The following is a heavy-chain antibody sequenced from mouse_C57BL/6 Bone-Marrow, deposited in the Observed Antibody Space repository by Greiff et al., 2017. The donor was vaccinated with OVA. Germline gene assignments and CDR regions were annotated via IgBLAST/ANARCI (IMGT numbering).Heavy chain of an antibody. CDR2: INPYNGGT. V-gene: IGHV1-19*01. D-gene: IGHD2-1*01. CDR3: AREGATMVLDY. CDR1: GYTFTDYY. Sequence: EVQLQESGPVLVKPGASVKMSCKASGYTFTDYYMNWVKQSHGKSLEWIGVINPYNGGTSYNQKFKGKATLTVDKSSSTAYMELNSLTSEDSAVYYCAREGATMVLDYWGQGTTLTVSS. J-gene: IGHJ2*01.